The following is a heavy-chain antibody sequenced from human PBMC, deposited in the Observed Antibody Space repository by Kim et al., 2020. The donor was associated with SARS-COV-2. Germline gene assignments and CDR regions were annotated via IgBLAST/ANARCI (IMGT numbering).Heavy chain of an antibody. D-gene: IGHD5-18*01. J-gene: IGHJ4*02. Sequence: RYSPSLKSRLTITKDTSKNQVVLTMTNMDPVDTATYYCAHRDTAMGTSDYWGQGTLVTVSS. CDR3: AHRDTAMGTSDY. V-gene: IGHV2-5*01.